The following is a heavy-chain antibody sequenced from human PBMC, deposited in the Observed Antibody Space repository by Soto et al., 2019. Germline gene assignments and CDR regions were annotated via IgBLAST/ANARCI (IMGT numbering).Heavy chain of an antibody. J-gene: IGHJ6*02. Sequence: LRLCCAASGFTVSSCAMGWDRQAPGKVLGLFSDIIDSGGSTYYADSVKGRFTISRDNSKSTLYLQMNSLRAEDTALYYCAKGRSYYYHYVVYVWGRGSTVIVSS. V-gene: IGHV3-23*01. CDR2: IIDSGGST. CDR3: AKGRSYYYHYVVYV. CDR1: GFTVSSCA.